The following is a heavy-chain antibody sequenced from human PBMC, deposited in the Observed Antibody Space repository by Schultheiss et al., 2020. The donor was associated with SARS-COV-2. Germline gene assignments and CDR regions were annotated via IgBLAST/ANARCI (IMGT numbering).Heavy chain of an antibody. CDR2: INPNSGGT. CDR1: GYTFTGYY. J-gene: IGHJ3*02. D-gene: IGHD6-13*01. Sequence: ASVKVSCKASGYTFTGYYMHWVRQAPGQGLEWMGWINPNSGGTNYAQKFQGRVTMTTDTSTSTAYMELRSLRSDDTAVYYCARDFQYSSSWLDAFDIWGQGTMVTVSS. V-gene: IGHV1-2*02. CDR3: ARDFQYSSSWLDAFDI.